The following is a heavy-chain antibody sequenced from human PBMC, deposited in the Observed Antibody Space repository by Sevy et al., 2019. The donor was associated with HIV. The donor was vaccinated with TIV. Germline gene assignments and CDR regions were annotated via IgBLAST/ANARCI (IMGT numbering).Heavy chain of an antibody. Sequence: SETLSVTCTGSDGSMSSYYWSWIRQPPGKGLEWIGYIYYNGNTNYNPSLESRVTMSIHTSMKQFSLKLRSVTAADTALYYCARGTRDGYNLYFDSWGQGTLVTVSS. CDR3: ARGTRDGYNLYFDS. D-gene: IGHD5-12*01. CDR2: IYYNGNT. CDR1: DGSMSSYY. V-gene: IGHV4-59*01. J-gene: IGHJ4*02.